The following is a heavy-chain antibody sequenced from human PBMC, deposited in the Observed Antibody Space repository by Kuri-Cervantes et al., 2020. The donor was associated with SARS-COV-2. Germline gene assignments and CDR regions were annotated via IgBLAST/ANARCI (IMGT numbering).Heavy chain of an antibody. CDR2: ISGSGGST. Sequence: GGSLRLSCAASGFTFSSYAMSWVRQAPGKGLEWVSAISGSGGSTYYADSVKGRFTISRDNSKNTLYLQMNSLRAEDTAVYYCARASVVVVVPDNFDYWGQGTLVTVSS. D-gene: IGHD2-2*01. V-gene: IGHV3-23*01. CDR3: ARASVVVVVPDNFDY. CDR1: GFTFSSYA. J-gene: IGHJ4*02.